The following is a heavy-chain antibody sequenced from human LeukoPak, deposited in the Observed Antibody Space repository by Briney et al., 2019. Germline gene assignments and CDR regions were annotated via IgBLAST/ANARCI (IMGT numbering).Heavy chain of an antibody. D-gene: IGHD3-10*01. J-gene: IGHJ4*02. V-gene: IGHV1-18*01. CDR1: GYAFSSYG. CDR2: ISAYNGNA. Sequence: ASVKVSCKASGYAFSSYGISWVRQAPGQGLEWMGWISAYNGNAMYAQKFQGRVTMTTDTSTSTVTMELRSLRSDDTAVYFCARRYYYGSGSYSDYWGQGTLVTASS. CDR3: ARRYYYGSGSYSDY.